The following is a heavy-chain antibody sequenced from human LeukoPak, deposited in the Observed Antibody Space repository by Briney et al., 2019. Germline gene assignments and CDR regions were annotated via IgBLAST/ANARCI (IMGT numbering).Heavy chain of an antibody. V-gene: IGHV4-34*01. CDR3: ARLFRYYYDSSGYYPFDY. D-gene: IGHD3-22*01. J-gene: IGHJ4*02. CDR1: GGSFSGYY. Sequence: SETLPLTCAVYGGSFSGYYWSWIRQPPGKGLEWIGEINHSGSTNYNPSLKSRVTISVDASKNQFSLKLSSVTAADTAVYYCARLFRYYYDSSGYYPFDYWGQGTLVTVSS. CDR2: INHSGST.